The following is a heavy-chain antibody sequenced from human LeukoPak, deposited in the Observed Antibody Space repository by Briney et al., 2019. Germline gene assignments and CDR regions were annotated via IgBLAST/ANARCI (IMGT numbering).Heavy chain of an antibody. CDR3: AKVAGRGYYYYYYYMDV. V-gene: IGHV3-23*01. J-gene: IGHJ6*03. CDR1: GFTFSSYA. D-gene: IGHD6-19*01. CDR2: ISGSGGST. Sequence: PGGSLRLSCAASGFTFSSYAMSWVRQAPGKGLEWVSAISGSGGSTYYADSVKGRFTISRDNSKNTLYLQMNSLRAEDTAVYYCAKVAGRGYYYYYYYMDVWGKGTTVTVSS.